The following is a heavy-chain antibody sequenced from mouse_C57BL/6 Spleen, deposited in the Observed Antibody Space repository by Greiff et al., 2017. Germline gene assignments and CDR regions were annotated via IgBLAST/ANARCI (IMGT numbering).Heavy chain of an antibody. J-gene: IGHJ2*01. Sequence: QVQLQQSGPELVKPGASVKISCKASGYAFSSSWMNWVKQRPGKGLEWIGRIYPGDGDTNYNGKFKGKATLTADKSSSTAYMQLSSLTSEDSAVYFCASTTGVATDFDYWGQGTTLTGAS. CDR3: ASTTGVATDFDY. V-gene: IGHV1-82*01. CDR2: IYPGDGDT. CDR1: GYAFSSSW. D-gene: IGHD1-1*01.